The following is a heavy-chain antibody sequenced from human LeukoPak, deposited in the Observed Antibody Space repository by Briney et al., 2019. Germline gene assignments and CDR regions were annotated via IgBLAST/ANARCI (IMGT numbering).Heavy chain of an antibody. CDR3: ARGAAIVVVTDAKDNWFDP. CDR1: GYTFSDYA. J-gene: IGHJ5*02. D-gene: IGHD2-2*01. V-gene: IGHV1-2*02. Sequence: ASVKVSCKASGYTFSDYAIHWVRQAPGQGLEWMGWVNPNTGGTSYAQKFQGRVTMTRDTSISTAYMQLSGLRSDDTAMYYCARGAAIVVVTDAKDNWFDPWGQGTLVTVSS. CDR2: VNPNTGGT.